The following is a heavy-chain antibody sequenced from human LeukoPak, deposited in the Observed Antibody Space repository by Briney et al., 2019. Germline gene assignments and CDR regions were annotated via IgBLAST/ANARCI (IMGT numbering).Heavy chain of an antibody. CDR2: IIPIFGTA. V-gene: IGHV1-69*13. J-gene: IGHJ3*02. CDR3: ARVGENYVWGSYRYDAFDI. CDR1: GGTFSSYA. D-gene: IGHD3-16*02. Sequence: AASVKVSCKASGGTFSSYAISWVRLAPGQGLEWMGGIIPIFGTANYAQKFQGRVTITADESTSTAYMELSSLRSEDTAVYYCARVGENYVWGSYRYDAFDIWGQGTMVTVSA.